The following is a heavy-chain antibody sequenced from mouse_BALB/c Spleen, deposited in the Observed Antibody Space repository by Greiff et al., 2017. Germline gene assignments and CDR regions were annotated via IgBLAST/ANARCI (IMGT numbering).Heavy chain of an antibody. D-gene: IGHD4-1*01. V-gene: IGHV1S137*01. CDR2: ISTYYGDA. Sequence: QVQLQQSGAELVRPGVSVKISCKGSGYTFTDYAMHWVKQSHAKSLEWIGVISTYYGDASYNQKFKGKATMTVDKSSSTAYMEHARLTSEDSAIYYCAREDSNPYFDYWGQGTTLTVSS. J-gene: IGHJ2*01. CDR1: GYTFTDYA. CDR3: AREDSNPYFDY.